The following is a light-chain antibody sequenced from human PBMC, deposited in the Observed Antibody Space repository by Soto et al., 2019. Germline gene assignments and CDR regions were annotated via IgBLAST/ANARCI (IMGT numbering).Light chain of an antibody. V-gene: IGKV3-11*01. CDR2: DAP. CDR1: QSVSSY. J-gene: IGKJ2*01. Sequence: EIVLTQSPATLSLSPGERATLSCRASQSVSSYLAWYQQKPGQAPRLLIYDAPNRATGIPARFSGSGSGTDFTLTISSLEPEDFAVYYCQQFGISPRTFGQGTKLE. CDR3: QQFGISPRT.